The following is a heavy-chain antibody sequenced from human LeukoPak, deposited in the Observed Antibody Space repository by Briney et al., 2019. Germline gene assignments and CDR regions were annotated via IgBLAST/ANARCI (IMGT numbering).Heavy chain of an antibody. CDR1: GGSISSYH. D-gene: IGHD2-15*01. J-gene: IGHJ1*01. CDR2: IYYSGST. Sequence: SETLSLTCTVSGGSISSYHWSWIRQPPGKGLEWIGYIYYSGSTNYNPSLKSRVTISVDTSKNQFSLKLSSVTAADTAVYYCARDRLGHCSGGSCYDPEYFQHWGQGTLVTVSS. CDR3: ARDRLGHCSGGSCYDPEYFQH. V-gene: IGHV4-59*01.